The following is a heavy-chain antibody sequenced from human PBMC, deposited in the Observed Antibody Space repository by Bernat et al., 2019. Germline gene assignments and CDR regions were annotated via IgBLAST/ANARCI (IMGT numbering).Heavy chain of an antibody. J-gene: IGHJ5*02. CDR2: INPNSGGT. V-gene: IGHV1-2*04. CDR1: GYTFTGYY. D-gene: IGHD6-6*01. CDR3: ASGDRDEQQVVSFDP. Sequence: QVQLVQSGAEVKKPGASVKVSCKASGYTFTGYYMHWVRQAPGQGLEWMGWINPNSGGTNYAQKFQGWVTMTRDTSIRTAYMELSRLGSDDTAVYYCASGDRDEQQVVSFDPRGQGSLVTVSS.